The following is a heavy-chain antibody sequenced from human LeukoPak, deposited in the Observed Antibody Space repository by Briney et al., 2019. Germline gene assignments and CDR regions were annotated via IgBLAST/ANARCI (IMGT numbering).Heavy chain of an antibody. Sequence: QPGGSLRLSCAASGFTFSTYAMSWVRQAPGKGLEWVSAISGGGGSTYYADSVKGRFTISRDNPKNTLYLQMSSLRAEDTAIYYCARTGLDEWELLAWGQGTLVTVSS. D-gene: IGHD1-26*01. CDR3: ARTGLDEWELLA. CDR2: ISGGGGST. CDR1: GFTFSTYA. J-gene: IGHJ4*02. V-gene: IGHV3-23*01.